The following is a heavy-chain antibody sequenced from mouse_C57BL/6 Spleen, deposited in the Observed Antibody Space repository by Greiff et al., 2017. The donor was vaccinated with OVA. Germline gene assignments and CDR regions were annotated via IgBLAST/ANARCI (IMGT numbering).Heavy chain of an antibody. CDR2: IDPSDSYT. V-gene: IGHV1-50*01. Sequence: QVQLQQPGAELVKPGASVKLSCKASGYTFTSYWMQWVKPRPGQGLEWIGEIDPSDSYTNYNQKFKGKATLTVDTSSSTAYMQRSSLTAEDSAVYYCARNYPHYWGQGTTLTVSS. J-gene: IGHJ2*01. CDR1: GYTFTSYW. CDR3: ARNYPHY. D-gene: IGHD2-1*01.